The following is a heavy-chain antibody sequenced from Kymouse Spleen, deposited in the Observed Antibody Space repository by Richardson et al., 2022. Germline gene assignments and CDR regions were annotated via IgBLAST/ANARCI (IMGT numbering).Heavy chain of an antibody. J-gene: IGHJ5*02. V-gene: IGHV4-34*01. CDR3: ARKEQWLYNWFDP. CDR2: INHSGST. D-gene: IGHD6-19*01. Sequence: QVQLQQWGAGLLKPSETLSLTCAVYGGSFSGYYWSWIRQPPGKGLEWIGEINHSGSTNYNPSLKSRVTISVDTSKNQFSLKLSSVTAADTAVYYCARKEQWLYNWFDPWGQGTLVTVSS. CDR1: GGSFSGYY.